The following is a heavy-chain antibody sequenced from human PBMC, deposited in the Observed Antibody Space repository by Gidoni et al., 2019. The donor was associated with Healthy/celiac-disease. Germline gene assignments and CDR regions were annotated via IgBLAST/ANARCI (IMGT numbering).Heavy chain of an antibody. Sequence: QVQLQQWGAGLLKPSETLSLTCAVYGESFSGYYWSWIRQPPGKGLEWIGEINHSGSTNYNPSLKSRVTISVDTSKNQFSLKLSSVTAADTAVYYCARGVYGGNSDYFDYWGQGTLVTVSS. V-gene: IGHV4-34*01. CDR1: GESFSGYY. CDR2: INHSGST. J-gene: IGHJ4*02. D-gene: IGHD4-17*01. CDR3: ARGVYGGNSDYFDY.